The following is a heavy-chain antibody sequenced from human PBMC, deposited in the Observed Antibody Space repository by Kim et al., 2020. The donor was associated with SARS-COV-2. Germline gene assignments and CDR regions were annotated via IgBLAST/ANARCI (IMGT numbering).Heavy chain of an antibody. V-gene: IGHV3-23*01. CDR2: ISGTGGSI. CDR3: AKERSEVVPAAHNY. D-gene: IGHD2-2*01. CDR1: GFIFSNFA. J-gene: IGHJ4*02. Sequence: GGSLRLSCATSGFIFSNFAMTWVRQAPGKGLEWVSSISGTGGSIYYANSVKGPFTISRDNSKNTLYLEMNSLRAEDTALYYCAKERSEVVPAAHNYWGQGTLVTVSS.